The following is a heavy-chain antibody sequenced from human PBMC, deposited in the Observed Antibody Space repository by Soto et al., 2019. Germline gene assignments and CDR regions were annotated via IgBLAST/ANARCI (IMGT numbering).Heavy chain of an antibody. CDR3: ARVVCTQNDYGGNSEVCAFDI. V-gene: IGHV1-69*13. Sequence: SVKVSCKASGGTFSIYAISWVLQSPLQWLDWMGGIIPIFGTANYAQKFQGRVTITADESTSTAYMELSSLRSEDTAVYYCARVVCTQNDYGGNSEVCAFDIWGQGTMVTVSS. CDR1: GGTFSIYA. CDR2: IIPIFGTA. J-gene: IGHJ3*02. D-gene: IGHD4-17*01.